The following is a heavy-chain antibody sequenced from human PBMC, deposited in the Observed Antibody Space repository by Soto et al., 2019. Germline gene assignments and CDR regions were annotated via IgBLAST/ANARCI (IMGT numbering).Heavy chain of an antibody. CDR3: ARLADFWSGYLFDY. V-gene: IGHV4-59*08. D-gene: IGHD3-3*01. J-gene: IGHJ4*02. CDR1: GGSINNHY. CDR2: IYYTGST. Sequence: SETLSLTCTVSGGSINNHYWSWIRQPPGKGLEWIGYIYYTGSTNYNPSLKSRVTISVDTSKNQFSLKLSSVTAADTAVYYCARLADFWSGYLFDYWGQGTLVTVSS.